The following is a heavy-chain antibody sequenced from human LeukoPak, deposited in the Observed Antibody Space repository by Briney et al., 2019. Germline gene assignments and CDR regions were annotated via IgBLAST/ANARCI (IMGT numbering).Heavy chain of an antibody. V-gene: IGHV3-21*01. CDR3: ARDITMIVVVGLDLDAFDI. J-gene: IGHJ3*02. Sequence: GGSLRLSCAASGFTFSNYNMNWVRQAPGKGLVWVFSISSRTSYVYYADFVKGRLTISRDDPKHSLYLQMNSLSAEDTTGYYCARDITMIVVVGLDLDAFDIWGEGEMVTASS. CDR2: ISSRTSYV. CDR1: GFTFSNYN. D-gene: IGHD3-22*01.